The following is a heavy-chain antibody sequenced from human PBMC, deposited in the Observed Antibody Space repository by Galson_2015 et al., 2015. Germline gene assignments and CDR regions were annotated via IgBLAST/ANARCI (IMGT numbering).Heavy chain of an antibody. CDR1: GFTFSSYA. CDR2: VSHHGITQ. J-gene: IGHJ4*02. V-gene: IGHV3-30-3*01. Sequence: SLRLSCAASGFTFSSYAMHWVRQAPGKGLEWVAVVSHHGITQYYADSVKGRFTVSRDDSENTLYLQMNSLRPEDTALYFCARDSKLGQPTLGPFECWGQGTLVIVSS. D-gene: IGHD3-10*01. CDR3: ARDSKLGQPTLGPFEC.